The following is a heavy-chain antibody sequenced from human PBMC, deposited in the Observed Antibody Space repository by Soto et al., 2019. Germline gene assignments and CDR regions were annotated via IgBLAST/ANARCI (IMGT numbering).Heavy chain of an antibody. CDR3: AGSYYSDYFDY. CDR1: GLTISSNY. CDR2: IYSDGTT. V-gene: IGHV3-53*01. Sequence: EVQLVESGGGLIQPGGSLRLSCAASGLTISSNYMSWVRQAPGKGLEWVSIIYSDGTTHYADYVMGRFTISRDNSKNTLYPQMNSLRVEDTAVYYCAGSYYSDYFDYWGQGTLVAVSS. J-gene: IGHJ4*02. D-gene: IGHD3-22*01.